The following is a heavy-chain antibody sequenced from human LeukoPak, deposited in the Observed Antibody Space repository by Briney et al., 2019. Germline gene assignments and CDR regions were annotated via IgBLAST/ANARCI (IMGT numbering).Heavy chain of an antibody. CDR2: IYYSGST. J-gene: IGHJ3*02. Sequence: SETLSLTCTVSGGSISSYYWSWIRQPPGKGLEWIGYIYYSGSTNYNPSLKSRVTISVDTSKNQFSLKLSSVTAADTAVYYCARDHPPPRNYDFWSGYYSHAFDIWGQGTMVTVSS. CDR1: GGSISSYY. CDR3: ARDHPPPRNYDFWSGYYSHAFDI. D-gene: IGHD3-3*01. V-gene: IGHV4-59*12.